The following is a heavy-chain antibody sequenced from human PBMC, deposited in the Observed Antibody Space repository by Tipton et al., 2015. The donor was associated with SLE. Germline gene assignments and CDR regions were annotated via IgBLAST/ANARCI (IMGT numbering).Heavy chain of an antibody. Sequence: LSLTCAASGFTFDDYAMHWVRQAPGKGLEWVSLISGDGGSTYYADSVKGRFTISRDNSKNSLYLQMNSLRTEDTALYYCAKDIAVAGAFDYWGQGTLVTVSS. CDR3: AKDIAVAGAFDY. V-gene: IGHV3-43*02. J-gene: IGHJ4*02. CDR2: ISGDGGST. D-gene: IGHD6-19*01. CDR1: GFTFDDYA.